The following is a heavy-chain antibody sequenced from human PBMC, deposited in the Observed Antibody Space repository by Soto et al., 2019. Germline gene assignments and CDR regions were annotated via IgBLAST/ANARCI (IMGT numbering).Heavy chain of an antibody. CDR3: ARDQGGPFDY. D-gene: IGHD2-15*01. CDR1: GVSFSTYY. J-gene: IGHJ4*02. CDR2: IYYSGSS. V-gene: IGHV4-59*01. Sequence: SETLSLTCTVSGVSFSTYYWSWIRQAPGKGLEWIGYIYYSGSSNYNPSLKSRVTMSVDTSKNQLSLKLSSVTAADTAVYYCARDQGGPFDYWGQGTMVTVSS.